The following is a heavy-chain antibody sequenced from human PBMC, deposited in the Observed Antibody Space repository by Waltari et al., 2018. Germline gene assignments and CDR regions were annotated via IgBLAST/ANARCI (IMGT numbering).Heavy chain of an antibody. V-gene: IGHV3-48*01. CDR2: ISSSSSTI. J-gene: IGHJ4*02. CDR3: ASLARPEIDY. Sequence: EVQLVESGGGLVQPGGSLRLSCAASGFTFSSYSMNWVRQAQGKGLEWVSYISSSSSTIYYADSVKGRFTISRDNAKNSLYLQMNSLRAEDTAVYYCASLARPEIDYWGQGTLVTVSS. D-gene: IGHD6-6*01. CDR1: GFTFSSYS.